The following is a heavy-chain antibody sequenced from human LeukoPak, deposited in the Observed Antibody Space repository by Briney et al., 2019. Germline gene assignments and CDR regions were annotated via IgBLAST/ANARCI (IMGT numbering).Heavy chain of an antibody. V-gene: IGHV3-30*02. J-gene: IGHJ4*02. D-gene: IGHD4-17*01. CDR1: GFTFSSYG. Sequence: GGSLRLSCAASGFTFSSYGMHWVRQAPGKGLEWVAFIRYDGSNKYYADSVKGRFTISRDNSKNTLYLQMNSLRAEDTAVYYCANDGTVTFDSWGQGALVTVSS. CDR2: IRYDGSNK. CDR3: ANDGTVTFDS.